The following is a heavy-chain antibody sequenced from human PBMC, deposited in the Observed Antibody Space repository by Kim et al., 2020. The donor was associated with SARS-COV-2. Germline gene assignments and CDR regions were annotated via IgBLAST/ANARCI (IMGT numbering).Heavy chain of an antibody. CDR3: TRHVHYYDSSGYYFDY. Sequence: GGSLRLSCAASGFTFSGSAMHWVRQASGKGLEWVGRIRSKANSYATAYAASVKGRFTISRDDSKNTAYLQMNSLKTEDTAVYYCTRHVHYYDSSGYYFDYWGQGTLVTVSS. D-gene: IGHD3-22*01. CDR1: GFTFSGSA. CDR2: IRSKANSYAT. J-gene: IGHJ4*02. V-gene: IGHV3-73*01.